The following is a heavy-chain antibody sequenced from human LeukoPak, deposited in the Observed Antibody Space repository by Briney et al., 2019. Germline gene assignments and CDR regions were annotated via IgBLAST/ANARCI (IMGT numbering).Heavy chain of an antibody. CDR2: ISTSGGST. D-gene: IGHD6-13*01. CDR1: GFTFSSYA. J-gene: IGHJ5*02. V-gene: IGHV3-23*01. CDR3: AKDGAPSSSRGGWFDP. Sequence: GGSLRLSCAASGFTFSSYAMSWVRQAPGKGLEWVSGISTSGGSTSYADSVKGRFTISRDNPRNTLYMQMNSLRAEDTAVYYCAKDGAPSSSRGGWFDPWGQGTLVTVSS.